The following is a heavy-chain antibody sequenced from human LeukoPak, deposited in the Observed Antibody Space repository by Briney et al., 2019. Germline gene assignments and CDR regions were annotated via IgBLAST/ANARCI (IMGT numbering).Heavy chain of an antibody. CDR2: VSGSGSGT. CDR3: AKDHPFDYYYATSGYFLY. CDR1: GFTFSSYA. V-gene: IGHV3-23*01. J-gene: IGHJ4*02. Sequence: GGSLRLSCVASGFTFSSYAMAWVRQAPGKGLEWVSSVSGSGSGTYYADSVKGRFTISRDNSKNTVYLQINSLRADDTAVYYCAKDHPFDYYYATSGYFLYWGQGTLVTVSS. D-gene: IGHD3-22*01.